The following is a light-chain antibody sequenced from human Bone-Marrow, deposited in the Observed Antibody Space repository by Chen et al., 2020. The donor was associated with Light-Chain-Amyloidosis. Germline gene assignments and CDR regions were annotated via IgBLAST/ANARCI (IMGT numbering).Light chain of an antibody. J-gene: IGKJ5*01. Sequence: IQMTQSPSSLSASVGDRVTITCQASQDISNYLNWYQQKPGKAPKLLFYAASNLETGVPSRFSGSGSGTDFTFTISSLQPEDMATYYCQQYDNLPPIPFGHGTRLEIK. CDR3: QQYDNLPPIP. CDR1: QDISNY. V-gene: IGKV1-33*01. CDR2: AAS.